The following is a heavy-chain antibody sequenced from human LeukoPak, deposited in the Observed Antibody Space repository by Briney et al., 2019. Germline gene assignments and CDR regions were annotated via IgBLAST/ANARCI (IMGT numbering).Heavy chain of an antibody. D-gene: IGHD3-22*01. V-gene: IGHV4-61*02. CDR1: GGSISSGSYY. CDR3: ARERFPPYYYDSSGLDY. CDR2: IYTSGST. Sequence: SETLSLTYTVSGGSISSGSYYWSWIRQPAGKGLEWIGRIYTSGSTNYNPSLKSRVTISVDTSKDQFSLKLSSVTAADTAVYYCARERFPPYYYDSSGLDYWGQGTLVTVSS. J-gene: IGHJ4*02.